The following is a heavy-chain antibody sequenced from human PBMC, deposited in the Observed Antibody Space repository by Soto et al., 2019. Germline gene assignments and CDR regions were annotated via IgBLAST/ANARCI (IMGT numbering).Heavy chain of an antibody. CDR3: ARLGGYSSSSLGFDY. D-gene: IGHD6-6*01. J-gene: IGHJ4*02. V-gene: IGHV1-69*13. CDR1: VGTCSSYA. CDR2: IIPIFGTA. Sequence: VNLSCKASVGTCSSYAVSWLRQAPGQGLEWMGGIIPIFGTANYAQKFQGRVTITADKSTSTAYMELSSLRSEDTAVYYCARLGGYSSSSLGFDYCGQGTLVTVSS.